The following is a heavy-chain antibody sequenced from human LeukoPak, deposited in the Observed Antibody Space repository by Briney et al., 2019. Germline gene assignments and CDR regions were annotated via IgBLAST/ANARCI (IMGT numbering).Heavy chain of an antibody. V-gene: IGHV4-34*01. D-gene: IGHD2-15*01. J-gene: IGHJ5*02. Sequence: SETLSLTCAVYDGSFSGYYWSWIRQPPGKGLEWIGEINHSGSTNYNPSLKSRVTISVDTSKNQFSLKLSSVTAADTAVYYCARDPGYCSGGSCYSGVHDRGRWFDPWGQGTLVTVSS. CDR3: ARDPGYCSGGSCYSGVHDRGRWFDP. CDR2: INHSGST. CDR1: DGSFSGYY.